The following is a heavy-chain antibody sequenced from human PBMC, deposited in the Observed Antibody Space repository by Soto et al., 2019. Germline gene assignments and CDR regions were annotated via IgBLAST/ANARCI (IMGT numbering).Heavy chain of an antibody. CDR3: ASIAAAGNNGYYYGMDV. CDR2: INHSGST. Sequence: SETLSLTCAVYGGSFSGYYWSWIRQPPGKGLEWIGEINHSGSTNYNPSLKSRVTISVDTSKNQFSLKLSSVTAADTAVYYCASIAAAGNNGYYYGMDVWGQGTTVTVSS. V-gene: IGHV4-34*01. J-gene: IGHJ6*02. D-gene: IGHD6-13*01. CDR1: GGSFSGYY.